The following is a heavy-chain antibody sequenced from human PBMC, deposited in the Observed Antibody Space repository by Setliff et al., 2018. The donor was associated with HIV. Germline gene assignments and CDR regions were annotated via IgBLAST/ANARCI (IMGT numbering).Heavy chain of an antibody. J-gene: IGHJ6*03. D-gene: IGHD2-2*01. CDR2: ISANNGNT. V-gene: IGHV1-18*01. CDR3: EQYRDHYYMDV. Sequence: GASVKVSCKASGYTFTRYGISWVRQAPGQGLEWMGWISANNGNTNYAQKLQGRVTMTTDTSTSTAYMELRSLRSDDTAVYYCEQYRDHYYMDVWGKGTTVTVSS. CDR1: GYTFTRYG.